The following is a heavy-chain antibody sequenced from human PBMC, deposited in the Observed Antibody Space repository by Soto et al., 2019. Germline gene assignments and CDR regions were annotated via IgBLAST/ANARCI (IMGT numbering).Heavy chain of an antibody. D-gene: IGHD3-16*02. CDR1: GGSISSGGYS. CDR3: ARGSTPNDYDYVWGSYRFSPPYYFDY. Sequence: PSETLSLTCAVSGGSISSGGYSWSWIRQPPGKGLEWIGYIYHSGSTYYNPSLKSRVTISVDRSKNQFSLKLSSVTAADTAVYYCARGSTPNDYDYVWGSYRFSPPYYFDYWGRGTLVTVSS. V-gene: IGHV4-30-2*01. CDR2: IYHSGST. J-gene: IGHJ4*02.